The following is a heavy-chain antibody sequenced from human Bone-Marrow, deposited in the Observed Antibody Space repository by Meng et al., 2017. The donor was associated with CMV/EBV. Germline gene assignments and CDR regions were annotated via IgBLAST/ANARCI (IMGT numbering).Heavy chain of an antibody. CDR2: ISGST. CDR1: GFTFSNYA. V-gene: IGHV3-23*01. J-gene: IGHJ4*02. Sequence: GESLKISCVASGFTFSNYAMTWVRQVPGKGLEWVSGISGSTYYADSVKGRFTIWRDNSKNTLFLQMNSLGAEDTAVYYCATGVRIVRMAADETVGDDYWGQGTLVTVSS. D-gene: IGHD6-13*01. CDR3: ATGVRIVRMAADETVGDDY.